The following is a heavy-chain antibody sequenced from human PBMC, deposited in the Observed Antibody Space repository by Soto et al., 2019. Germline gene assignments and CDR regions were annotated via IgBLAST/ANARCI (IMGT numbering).Heavy chain of an antibody. CDR1: GFTFSTYA. CDR2: ISANGQGI. J-gene: IGHJ4*02. Sequence: RLSCAASGFTFSTYALSWVRQAPGKGLEWVSAISANGQGIYYADSVRGRFTISRDNSKNTIFLHMDSLRAEDTAVYYCAKDRNYPRDQFHYWGQGTLVTVSS. V-gene: IGHV3-23*01. D-gene: IGHD1-7*01. CDR3: AKDRNYPRDQFHY.